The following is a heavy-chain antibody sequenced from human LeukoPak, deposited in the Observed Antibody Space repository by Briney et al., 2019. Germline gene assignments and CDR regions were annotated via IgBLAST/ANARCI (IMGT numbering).Heavy chain of an antibody. J-gene: IGHJ4*02. V-gene: IGHV3-23*01. CDR3: VRIYGDTKDYFDY. D-gene: IGHD4-17*01. CDR1: GFTFSSYA. Sequence: GGSLRLSCAASGFTFSSYAMSWVRQAPGKGLEWVSAISGSGGSTYYADSVKGRFTISRDNSKNTLYLQMNSLRPEDTAVYYCVRIYGDTKDYFDYWGQGTLVTVSS. CDR2: ISGSGGST.